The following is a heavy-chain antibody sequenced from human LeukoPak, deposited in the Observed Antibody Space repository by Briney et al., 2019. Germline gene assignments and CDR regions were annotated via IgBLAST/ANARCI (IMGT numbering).Heavy chain of an antibody. CDR1: GGSISSYY. CDR2: IFYSGST. D-gene: IGHD5-12*01. V-gene: IGHV4-59*01. CDR3: ARVSGYDWESFYDY. J-gene: IGHJ4*02. Sequence: SETLSLTCTVSGGSISSYYWSWIRQPPGKGLEWIGYIFYSGSTNYNPSLKSRVTISVDTSKNQFSLKLSSVTAADTAVYYCARVSGYDWESFYDYWGQGTLVTVSS.